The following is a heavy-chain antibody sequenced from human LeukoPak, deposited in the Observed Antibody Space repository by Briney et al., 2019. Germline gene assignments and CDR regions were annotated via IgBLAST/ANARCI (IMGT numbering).Heavy chain of an antibody. CDR2: MSYDGSNK. V-gene: IGHV3-30*04. D-gene: IGHD1-26*01. J-gene: IGHJ5*02. CDR1: GFTFSNYA. Sequence: PGRSLRLSCAASGFTFSNYAMHWVRQAPGKGLEWVAVMSYDGSNKYYADPVKGRFTISRDNSENTLYLQVNSLRAEDTAVYYCAREGSSGSSFRWFDPWGQGTLVTVSS. CDR3: AREGSSGSSFRWFDP.